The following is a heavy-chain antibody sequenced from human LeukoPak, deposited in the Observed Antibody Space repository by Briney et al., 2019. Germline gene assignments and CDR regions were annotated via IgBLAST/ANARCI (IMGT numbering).Heavy chain of an antibody. CDR3: ARDKSNYGDYVKNY. J-gene: IGHJ4*02. V-gene: IGHV1-2*02. D-gene: IGHD4-17*01. CDR1: GYTFTGYY. Sequence: ASLKVSCKASGYTFTGYYMHWVRQAPGQGLEWMGWINPNSGGTNYAQKFQGRVTMTRDTSISTAYMELSRLRSDDTAVYYCARDKSNYGDYVKNYWGQGTLVTVSS. CDR2: INPNSGGT.